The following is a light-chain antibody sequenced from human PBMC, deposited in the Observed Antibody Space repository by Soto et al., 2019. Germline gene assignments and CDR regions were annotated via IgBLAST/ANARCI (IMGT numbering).Light chain of an antibody. J-gene: IGLJ1*01. CDR2: ELT. Sequence: SVLTQPASVSGSPGQSITISCTGTSSDVGTYNYVSWYQQHPGKAPKVMIYELTYRPSGVSNRFSGSKSGNTASLTISGLQAEDESEYYCSSYTGSSTLYVFGTGTKVTVL. V-gene: IGLV2-14*01. CDR1: SSDVGTYNY. CDR3: SSYTGSSTLYV.